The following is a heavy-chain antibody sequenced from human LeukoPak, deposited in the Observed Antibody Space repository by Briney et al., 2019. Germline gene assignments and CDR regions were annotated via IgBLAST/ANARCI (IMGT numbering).Heavy chain of an antibody. D-gene: IGHD3-3*01. CDR1: GFTFSDYY. J-gene: IGHJ4*02. Sequence: GGSLRLSCAASGFTFSDYYMSWIRQAPGKGLEWVSYISSSGSTIYYADSVKGRFTISRNNAKNSLYLQMNSLRAEDTAVYYCARDSLFGSADFDYWGQGTLVTVSS. V-gene: IGHV3-11*01. CDR2: ISSSGSTI. CDR3: ARDSLFGSADFDY.